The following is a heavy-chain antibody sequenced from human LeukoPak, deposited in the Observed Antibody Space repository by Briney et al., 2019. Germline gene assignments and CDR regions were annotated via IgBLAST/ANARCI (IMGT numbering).Heavy chain of an antibody. CDR1: GFIFDDYG. Sequence: SGGSLRLSCAASGFIFDDYGMSWVRQAPGKGLEWVSGISWNGGSTGYGGSVKGRFTISRDNAKKYLYLQMNSLRAEDTAVYYCVRNMSTVTKRVAGDYFDYWGQGTLVTVSS. CDR3: VRNMSTVTKRVAGDYFDY. V-gene: IGHV3-20*04. D-gene: IGHD4-17*01. CDR2: ISWNGGST. J-gene: IGHJ4*02.